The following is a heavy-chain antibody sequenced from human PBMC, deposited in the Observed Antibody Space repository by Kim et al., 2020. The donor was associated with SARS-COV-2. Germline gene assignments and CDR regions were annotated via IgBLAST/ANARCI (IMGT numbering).Heavy chain of an antibody. V-gene: IGHV4-31*03. Sequence: SETLSLTCTVSGGSISTGGYYWTWIRQHPGKGLEWVGNIFFTGTTHYNPSLKSRLTISMDMSKNQFSLKLSSVTAADTAIYYCARVWYGIDVWGQGTTVT. CDR3: ARVWYGIDV. CDR1: GGSISTGGYY. CDR2: IFFTGTT. J-gene: IGHJ6*02. D-gene: IGHD2-21*01.